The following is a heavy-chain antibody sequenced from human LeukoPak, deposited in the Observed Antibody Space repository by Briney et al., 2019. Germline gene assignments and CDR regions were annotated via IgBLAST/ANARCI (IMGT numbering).Heavy chain of an antibody. CDR3: ATGTPPPTDIVVVPAAITYYYYYMDV. Sequence: ASVKVSCKVPGYTLTELSMHWVRQAPGKGLEWMGGFDPEDGETIYAQKFQGRVTMTEDTSTDTAYMELRSRRSEDTAVYYCATGTPPPTDIVVVPAAITYYYYYMDVWGKGTTVTVSS. D-gene: IGHD2-2*01. CDR2: FDPEDGET. CDR1: GYTLTELS. J-gene: IGHJ6*03. V-gene: IGHV1-24*01.